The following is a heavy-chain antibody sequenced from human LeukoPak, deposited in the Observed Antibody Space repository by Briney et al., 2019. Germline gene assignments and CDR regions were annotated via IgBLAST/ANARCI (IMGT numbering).Heavy chain of an antibody. D-gene: IGHD2-2*02. Sequence: GGSLRLSCAASGFTFDDYGMSWVRQAPGKGLEWVSYISSSSSTIYYADSVKGRFSISRDNAKNSLYLQMNSLRAEDTAVYYCARGYSRYYYYMDVWGKGTTVTVSS. CDR2: ISSSSSTI. J-gene: IGHJ6*03. CDR1: GFTFDDYG. CDR3: ARGYSRYYYYMDV. V-gene: IGHV3-48*01.